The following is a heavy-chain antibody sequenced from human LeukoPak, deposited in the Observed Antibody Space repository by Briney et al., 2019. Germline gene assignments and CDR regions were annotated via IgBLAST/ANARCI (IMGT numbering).Heavy chain of an antibody. CDR2: MNPNSGNT. J-gene: IGHJ4*02. D-gene: IGHD3-3*01. V-gene: IGHV1-8*01. CDR1: GYTFTRYD. Sequence: GASVKVSCKASGYTFTRYDINWVRQATGQGLEWMGWMNPNSGNTGYAQKFQGRVTMTRNTSIGTAYMELSSLRSEDTAVYYCARGVGGRTYYDFWSAPYYFDYWGQGALVTVSS. CDR3: ARGVGGRTYYDFWSAPYYFDY.